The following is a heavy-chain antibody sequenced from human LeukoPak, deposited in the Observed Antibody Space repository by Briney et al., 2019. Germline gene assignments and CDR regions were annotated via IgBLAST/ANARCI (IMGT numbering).Heavy chain of an antibody. CDR1: GFAFSGSA. CDR2: IRSKANSYAT. J-gene: IGHJ4*02. D-gene: IGHD2-2*01. CDR3: TRRGGYCSSTSCSY. Sequence: GGSLRLSCAASGFAFSGSAMHWVRQASGKGLEWVGRIRSKANSYATAYAASVKGRFTISRDDSKNTAYLQMNCLKTEDTAVYYCTRRGGYCSSTSCSYWGQGTLVTVSS. V-gene: IGHV3-73*01.